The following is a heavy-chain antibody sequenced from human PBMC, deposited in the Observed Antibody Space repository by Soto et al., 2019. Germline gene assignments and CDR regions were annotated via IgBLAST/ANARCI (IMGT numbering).Heavy chain of an antibody. CDR2: IYWDDDK. V-gene: IGHV2-5*02. Sequence: QITLKESGPTLVNPTQTLTLTCTFSGFSLSTSGVGVGWIRPPPGKALEWLALIYWDDDKRYSPSLKSRLTITKDTSKNQVVLTMTNMDPVDTATYYCAHSLIPNWGSRGAFDYWGQGTLVTVSS. CDR1: GFSLSTSGVG. CDR3: AHSLIPNWGSRGAFDY. D-gene: IGHD7-27*01. J-gene: IGHJ4*02.